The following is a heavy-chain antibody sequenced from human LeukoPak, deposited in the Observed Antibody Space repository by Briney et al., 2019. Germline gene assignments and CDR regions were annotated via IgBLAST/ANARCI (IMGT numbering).Heavy chain of an antibody. CDR3: ARDRGHSGYDLYDY. CDR2: LRGDGDT. CDR1: GFRFSNYA. V-gene: IGHV3-23*01. Sequence: PGGSLRLSCAASGFRFSNYAMSWVRQAPARGLEWVSSLRGDGDTFYADSVKGRFTLSRDDSRNTVYLQLNSLRAEDTAVYYCARDRGHSGYDLYDYWGQGTLVTVSS. J-gene: IGHJ4*02. D-gene: IGHD5-12*01.